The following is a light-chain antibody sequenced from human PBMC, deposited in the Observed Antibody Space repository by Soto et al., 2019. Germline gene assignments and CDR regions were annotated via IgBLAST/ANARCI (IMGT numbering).Light chain of an antibody. J-gene: IGLJ2*01. CDR1: ISDVGTYKY. Sequence: QSALTQPRSVSGSPGQSVTISCTGSISDVGTYKYVSWYQQHPGKAPKLMIYDVSQGPSGVPDRFSGSKSGNTASLTISGLLAEDESHYYCCSYAGRYSSVFGGGTKLTVL. CDR2: DVS. CDR3: CSYAGRYSSV. V-gene: IGLV2-11*01.